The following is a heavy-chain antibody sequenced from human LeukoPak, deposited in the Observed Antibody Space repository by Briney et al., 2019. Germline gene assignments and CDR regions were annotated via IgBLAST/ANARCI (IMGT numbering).Heavy chain of an antibody. V-gene: IGHV4-34*01. CDR2: INHSGST. CDR3: ASHRGIAVAGTRRGLDY. D-gene: IGHD6-19*01. Sequence: SETLSLTCAVYGGSFSGYYLSWIRQHPGKGLEWMWQINHSGSTNYNPSLKSRVTISVDTPKNQFSLKLSSVPAADTAVCYCASHRGIAVAGTRRGLDYWAQGTLVTVSS. J-gene: IGHJ4*02. CDR1: GGSFSGYY.